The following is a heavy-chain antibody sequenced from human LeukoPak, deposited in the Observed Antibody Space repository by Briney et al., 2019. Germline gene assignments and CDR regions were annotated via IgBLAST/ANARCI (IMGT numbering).Heavy chain of an antibody. Sequence: GGSLRLSCAASGFTFSSYEMNWVRQAPGKGLEWVSYISSSGSTIYYADSVKGRFTISRDNAKNSLYLQMNSLRAEDTAVYYCARRYYDILTGYHDAFDIWGQGTMVTVSS. D-gene: IGHD3-9*01. CDR3: ARRYYDILTGYHDAFDI. V-gene: IGHV3-48*03. CDR2: ISSSGSTI. J-gene: IGHJ3*02. CDR1: GFTFSSYE.